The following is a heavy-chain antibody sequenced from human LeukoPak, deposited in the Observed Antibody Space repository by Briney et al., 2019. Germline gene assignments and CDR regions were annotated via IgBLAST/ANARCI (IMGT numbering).Heavy chain of an antibody. Sequence: LPGGSLRLSCAASGFTFSSYAIHWVRQAPGKGLEWVALISYDGSDKYYADSVKGRFTISRDNSKNTLYLQMNSLRAEDTAVYYCARVDLAVAGPYYFDYWGQGTLVTVSS. D-gene: IGHD6-19*01. J-gene: IGHJ4*02. CDR2: ISYDGSDK. V-gene: IGHV3-30-3*01. CDR1: GFTFSSYA. CDR3: ARVDLAVAGPYYFDY.